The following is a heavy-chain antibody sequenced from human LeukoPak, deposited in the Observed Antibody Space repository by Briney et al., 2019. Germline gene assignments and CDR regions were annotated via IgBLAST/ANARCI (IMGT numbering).Heavy chain of an antibody. D-gene: IGHD3-3*01. CDR1: GGSISSYY. Sequence: PSETLSLTCTVSGGSISSYYWSWIRQPPGKGLEWIGYIYYSGSTNYNPSLKSRVTISVDTSKNQFSLKLSSVTAADTAVYYCARHFTGWSGYSEYYFDYWGQGTLVTVSS. J-gene: IGHJ4*02. CDR3: ARHFTGWSGYSEYYFDY. V-gene: IGHV4-59*01. CDR2: IYYSGST.